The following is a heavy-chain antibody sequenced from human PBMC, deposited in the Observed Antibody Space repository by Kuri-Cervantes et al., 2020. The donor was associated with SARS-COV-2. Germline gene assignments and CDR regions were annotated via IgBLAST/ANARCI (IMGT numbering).Heavy chain of an antibody. J-gene: IGHJ6*03. Sequence: KVSCKGSGYXXXGYWIGWVRQMPGKGLEWMVIIYPGDSDTRXSPSFQGQVTISADKSISTAYLQWSSLKASDTAMYYCARXXDSSGYFDXXYYYMDVWGKGTTVTVSS. CDR3: ARXXDSSGYFDXXYYYMDV. V-gene: IGHV5-51*01. CDR2: IYPGDSDT. D-gene: IGHD3-22*01. CDR1: GYXXXGYW.